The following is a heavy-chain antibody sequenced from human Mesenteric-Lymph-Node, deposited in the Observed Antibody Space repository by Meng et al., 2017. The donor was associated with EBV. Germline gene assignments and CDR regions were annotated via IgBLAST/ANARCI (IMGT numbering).Heavy chain of an antibody. J-gene: IGHJ5*02. CDR2: IHHSETT. CDR3: ARQGYCRATTCSTWFDP. D-gene: IGHD2-2*01. V-gene: IGHV4-34*01. Sequence: QVQLQQWGAGLLKPSXXXXXTXXIXGGSFSGYSWNWIRQAPGKGLEWIGKIHHSETTDYNPSLKSRVTISADTSKNHFSLKLTSVTAADTAVYYCARQGYCRATTCSTWFDPWGQGTLVTVPS. CDR1: GGSFSGYS.